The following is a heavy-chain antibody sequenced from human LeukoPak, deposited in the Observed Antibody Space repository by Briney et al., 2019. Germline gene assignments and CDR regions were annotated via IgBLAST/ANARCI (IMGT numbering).Heavy chain of an antibody. CDR3: ASNIAVGWLFDY. Sequence: SETLSLTCTVSGGSISSSSYYWGWIRQPPGKGLEWIGSIYYSGSTYYNPSLKSRVTISVDTSKNQFSLKLSSVTAADTAVYYCASNIAVGWLFDYWGQGTLVTVSS. J-gene: IGHJ4*02. V-gene: IGHV4-39*07. CDR2: IYYSGST. D-gene: IGHD6-19*01. CDR1: GGSISSSSYY.